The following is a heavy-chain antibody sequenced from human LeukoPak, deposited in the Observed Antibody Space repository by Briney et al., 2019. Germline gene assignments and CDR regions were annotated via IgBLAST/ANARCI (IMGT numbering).Heavy chain of an antibody. CDR1: GGSSSGYY. V-gene: IGHV4-34*01. Sequence: SETLSLTCAVYGGSSSGYYWSWIRQPPGKGLEWIGEISHSGGINNNPSLKGRVAISLDISKNQFSLSLRSVTAADTAVYYCARRVPRTSKGFFAFDIWGQGTMVIVSS. CDR2: ISHSGGI. D-gene: IGHD2-15*01. CDR3: ARRVPRTSKGFFAFDI. J-gene: IGHJ3*02.